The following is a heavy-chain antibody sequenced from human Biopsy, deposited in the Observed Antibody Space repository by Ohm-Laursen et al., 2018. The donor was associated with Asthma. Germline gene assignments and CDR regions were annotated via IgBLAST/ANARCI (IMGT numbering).Heavy chain of an antibody. CDR1: GDSFSNYA. Sequence: SVKVSCKSSGDSFSNYAISWVRQAPGQGLEWMGGLIPVLGTPDHAQMFEGRVTITADESTSTAYMELSSLSSEDTAVYYCARGYSGSDRIVYYYSGLEVWGQGTTVTVSS. V-gene: IGHV1-69*13. D-gene: IGHD5-12*01. CDR2: LIPVLGTP. CDR3: ARGYSGSDRIVYYYSGLEV. J-gene: IGHJ6*02.